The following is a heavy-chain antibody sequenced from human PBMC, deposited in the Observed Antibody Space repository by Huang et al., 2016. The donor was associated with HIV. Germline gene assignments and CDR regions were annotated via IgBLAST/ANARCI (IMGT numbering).Heavy chain of an antibody. J-gene: IGHJ3*01. V-gene: IGHV3-9*01. CDR1: GFIFDDYV. Sequence: EVQLVESGGGLIQPGRSLRLSCAASGFIFDDYVMHWVRQAPGKGLEWVSGISWNSHNIDYADSVKGRFTISRDNAKNSLYLQMNSLRAEDTALYYCAKEYNDVLTGRKAFDVWGQGTMVTVSS. CDR2: ISWNSHNI. CDR3: AKEYNDVLTGRKAFDV. D-gene: IGHD3-9*01.